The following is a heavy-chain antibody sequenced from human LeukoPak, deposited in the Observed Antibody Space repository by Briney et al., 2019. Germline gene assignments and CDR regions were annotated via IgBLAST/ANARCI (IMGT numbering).Heavy chain of an antibody. D-gene: IGHD7-27*01. J-gene: IGHJ4*02. CDR3: ARDLNWETY. CDR2: IKQDGSEK. V-gene: IGHV3-7*01. Sequence: GGSLRLSCAASGFTFSSYWMSWVRQAPGKGLEWVANIKQDGSEKYYVDSVKGRFTISRDNTRDLLYLQMNSLRAEDAAVYYCARDLNWETYWGQGTLVSVSS. CDR1: GFTFSSYW.